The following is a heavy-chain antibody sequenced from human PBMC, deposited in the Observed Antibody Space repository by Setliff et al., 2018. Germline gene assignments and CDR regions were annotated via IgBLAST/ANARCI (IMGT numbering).Heavy chain of an antibody. D-gene: IGHD5-18*01. CDR2: TTPIFTTA. CDR1: RGTFSNYA. V-gene: IGHV1-69*13. Sequence: SVKVSCKTSRGTFSNYAISWVRQAPGQGLEWMGGTTPIFTTANYAQKFQGRVTITADESTSTAYMELSSLKSEDTAVYYCSRSPFPVDTVMVTTFDSWGQGTLVTVSS. CDR3: SRSPFPVDTVMVTTFDS. J-gene: IGHJ4*02.